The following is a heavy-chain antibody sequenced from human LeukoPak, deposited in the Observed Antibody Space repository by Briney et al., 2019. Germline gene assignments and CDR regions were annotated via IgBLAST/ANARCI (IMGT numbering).Heavy chain of an antibody. J-gene: IGHJ4*02. V-gene: IGHV3-74*01. CDR1: GFTFSSCW. D-gene: IGHD2/OR15-2a*01. CDR3: ARVTSLTGTIFDS. Sequence: PVGSLRLSCAASGFTFSSCWMYWVRQDPGKGLVWVARINSDGSSTSYAESVKGRFTISRDNAKNTLYLQMSSLRVEDTAVYYCARVTSLTGTIFDSWGEGTMVIVSS. CDR2: INSDGSST.